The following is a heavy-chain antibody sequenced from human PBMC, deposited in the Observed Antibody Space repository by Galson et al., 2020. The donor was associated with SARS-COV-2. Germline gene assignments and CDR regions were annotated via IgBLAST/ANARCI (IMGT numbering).Heavy chain of an antibody. V-gene: IGHV4-39*01. D-gene: IGHD3-16*01. CDR3: PRSLDPSYAYGWGTYQGGTFDY. CDR2: LFYPGST. J-gene: IGHJ4*02. Sequence: SETLSLTCTVSGGSINRSNFYWGWIRQPPGNGLEWIASLFYPGSTYYNPPLESRVTITVDTSTNQFSLRVNSVTAADTAVYHCPRSLDPSYAYGWGTYQGGTFDYWGQGTLVTVSS. CDR1: GGSINRSNFY.